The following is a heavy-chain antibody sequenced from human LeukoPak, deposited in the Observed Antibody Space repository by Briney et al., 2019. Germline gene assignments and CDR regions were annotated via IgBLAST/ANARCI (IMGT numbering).Heavy chain of an antibody. CDR3: AREMGVVTAHGIDV. CDR2: IYYSGST. CDR1: GGSISPISSNNYH. D-gene: IGHD4-23*01. J-gene: IGHJ6*02. V-gene: IGHV4-39*02. Sequence: SETLSLTCIVSGGSISPISSNNYHWGWIRQPPGKGLEWIGSIYYSGSTYYNPSLKSRVTISVDTSKNQFSLKLSSVTAADTALYYCAREMGVVTAHGIDVWGQGTTVTVSS.